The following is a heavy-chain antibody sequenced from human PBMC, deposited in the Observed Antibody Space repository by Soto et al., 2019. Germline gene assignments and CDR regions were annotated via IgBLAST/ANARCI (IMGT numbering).Heavy chain of an antibody. J-gene: IGHJ4*02. CDR1: GFTFSSYA. Sequence: EVQLLESGGGLVQPGGSLRLSCAASGFTFSSYAMSWVRQAPGKGLEWVSAISGSGGSTYYADSVKGRFTISRDNSKNTLYLQMNSLRAEDTAVYYCASDRYCSGGSCYSHDYWGQGTLVTVSS. V-gene: IGHV3-23*01. CDR3: ASDRYCSGGSCYSHDY. D-gene: IGHD2-15*01. CDR2: ISGSGGST.